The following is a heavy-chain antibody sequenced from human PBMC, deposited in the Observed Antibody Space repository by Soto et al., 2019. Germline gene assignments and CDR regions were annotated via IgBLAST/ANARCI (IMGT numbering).Heavy chain of an antibody. CDR1: GFTFSDYY. CDR3: ARIYGGPFDY. D-gene: IGHD4-17*01. V-gene: IGHV3-11*03. CDR2: ISSGSRYT. J-gene: IGHJ4*02. Sequence: PGGSLRLSCAASGFTFSDYYMSWIRQAPGKGLEWISNISSGSRYTTYADSVKGRFTVSGDSAKNSLYLQMNSLRADDTAVYYCARIYGGPFDYWGQGTLVTVSS.